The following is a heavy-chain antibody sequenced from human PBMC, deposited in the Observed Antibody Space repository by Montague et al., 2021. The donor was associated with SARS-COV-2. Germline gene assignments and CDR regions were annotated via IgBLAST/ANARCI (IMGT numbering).Heavy chain of an antibody. J-gene: IGHJ4*02. D-gene: IGHD5-12*01. CDR2: VKHPGGT. V-gene: IGHV4-34*01. Sequence: SETLSLTCAVDGGSFTGYSWNWIRQPPGKGLEWIGEVKHPGGTNYNPSLKSRVTISIDMSNYQFSLQLTSLTSADTAVYYCARGQRGFPFWGQGKLVTVSS. CDR3: ARGQRGFPF. CDR1: GGSFTGYS.